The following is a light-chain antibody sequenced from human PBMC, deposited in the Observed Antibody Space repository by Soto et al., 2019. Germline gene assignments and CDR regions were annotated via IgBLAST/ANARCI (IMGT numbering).Light chain of an antibody. Sequence: QSALTQPASVSGSPGQSITISCTGTSSDVGSYNLVSWYQQHPGKAPKLMNYEGSKRPSGTSNRFSGSKSGNTASLTISGLQAEDEADYYCCSYAGSRVFGGGTQLTVL. CDR2: EGS. V-gene: IGLV2-23*01. J-gene: IGLJ3*02. CDR1: SSDVGSYNL. CDR3: CSYAGSRV.